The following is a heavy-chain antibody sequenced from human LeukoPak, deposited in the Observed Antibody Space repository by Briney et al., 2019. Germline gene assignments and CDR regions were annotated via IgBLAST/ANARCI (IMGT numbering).Heavy chain of an antibody. Sequence: PSETLSLACTVSVGSISTYYWSWIRQPPGKGLEWIGYIYYSGSTNYNPSLKSRVTISVDTSKNQFSLNLSSVTAADTAVYYCARLYSSSLGRVFPYWGQGTLVTVSS. V-gene: IGHV4-59*01. CDR1: VGSISTYY. CDR3: ARLYSSSLGRVFPY. J-gene: IGHJ4*02. CDR2: IYYSGST. D-gene: IGHD6-13*01.